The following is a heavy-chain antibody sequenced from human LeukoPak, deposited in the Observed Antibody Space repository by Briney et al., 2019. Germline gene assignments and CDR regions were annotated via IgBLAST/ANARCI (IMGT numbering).Heavy chain of an antibody. CDR1: GYTFTGYY. CDR2: INLNSGGT. D-gene: IGHD5-18*01. Sequence: ASVKVSCKASGYTFTGYYMHWVRQAPGQGLEWMGWINLNSGGTNYAQKFQGRVTMTRDTSISTAYMELSRLRSDDTAVYYCALRRGYSYGSFDYWGQGTLVTVSS. V-gene: IGHV1-2*02. CDR3: ALRRGYSYGSFDY. J-gene: IGHJ4*02.